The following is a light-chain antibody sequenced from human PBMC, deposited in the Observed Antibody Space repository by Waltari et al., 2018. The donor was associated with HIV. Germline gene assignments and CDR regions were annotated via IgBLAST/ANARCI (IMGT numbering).Light chain of an antibody. J-gene: IGKJ5*01. Sequence: EIVLTQSPATLSLSPGERATLSCGASQSVGSSCLAWFQQKPGLAPRLLIYEATKRAAGIPDKFSGSGSGTDFTLTISRLEPEDFAVYYCQQYGSSPVTVGQGTRLEI. V-gene: IGKV3D-20*01. CDR3: QQYGSSPVT. CDR2: EAT. CDR1: QSVGSSC.